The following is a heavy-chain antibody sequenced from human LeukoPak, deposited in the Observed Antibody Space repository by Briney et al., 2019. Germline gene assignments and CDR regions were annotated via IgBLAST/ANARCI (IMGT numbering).Heavy chain of an antibody. CDR1: GYTCTRYY. D-gene: IGHD3-10*01. J-gene: IGHJ3*02. CDR3: ARVEADYGSGSSPYAFDI. V-gene: IGHV1-46*01. CDR2: INPSGGST. Sequence: ASVKVSCKTSGYTCTRYYMHWVRQAPGQGLEWMGIINPSGGSTSYAQKFQGRVTMTRDTSTSTVYMELSSLRSEDTAVYYCARVEADYGSGSSPYAFDIWGQGTMVTVSS.